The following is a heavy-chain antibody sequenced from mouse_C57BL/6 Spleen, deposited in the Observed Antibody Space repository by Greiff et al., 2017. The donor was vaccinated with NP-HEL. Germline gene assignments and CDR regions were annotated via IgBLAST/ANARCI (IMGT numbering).Heavy chain of an antibody. J-gene: IGHJ4*01. Sequence: EVQLQESGPGLVKPSQSLSLTCSVTGYSITSGYYWNWIRQFPGNKLEWMGYISYDGSNNYNPSLKNRISITRDTSKNQFFLKLNSVTTEDTATYYCAREEYYGSSYGAMDYWGQGTSVTVSS. CDR2: ISYDGSN. V-gene: IGHV3-6*01. CDR3: AREEYYGSSYGAMDY. CDR1: GYSITSGYY. D-gene: IGHD1-1*01.